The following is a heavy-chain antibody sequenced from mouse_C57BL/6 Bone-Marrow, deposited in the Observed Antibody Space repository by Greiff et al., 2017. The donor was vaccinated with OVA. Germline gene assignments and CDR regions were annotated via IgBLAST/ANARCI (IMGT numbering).Heavy chain of an antibody. CDR2: IYPGSGST. Sequence: QVHVKQSGAELVKPGASVKMSCKASGYTFTSYWITWVKQRPGQGLEWIGDIYPGSGSTNYNEKFKSKATLTVDTSSSTAYMQLSSLTSEDSAVYYCARGRWFPWFAYWGQGTLVTVSA. J-gene: IGHJ3*01. CDR1: GYTFTSYW. V-gene: IGHV1-55*01. CDR3: ARGRWFPWFAY. D-gene: IGHD2-3*01.